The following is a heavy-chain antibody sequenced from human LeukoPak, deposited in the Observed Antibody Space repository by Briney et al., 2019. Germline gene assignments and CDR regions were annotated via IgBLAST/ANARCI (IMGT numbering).Heavy chain of an antibody. CDR2: ISSSSSYI. D-gene: IGHD3-10*01. CDR3: AKEMVRGDTLGHP. Sequence: PGGSLRLSCAASGFTFSSYSMNWVRQAPGRGLEWVSSISSSSSYIYYGDSVKGRFTNSRDNAKNSLYLQMNSLRAEDTAVYYCAKEMVRGDTLGHPWGQGTLVTVSS. J-gene: IGHJ5*02. CDR1: GFTFSSYS. V-gene: IGHV3-21*01.